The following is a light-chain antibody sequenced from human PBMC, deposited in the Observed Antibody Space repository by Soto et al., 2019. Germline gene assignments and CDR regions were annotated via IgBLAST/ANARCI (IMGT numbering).Light chain of an antibody. J-gene: IGKJ1*01. V-gene: IGKV3-20*01. Sequence: EIVLTQSPGTLSFSPGERATVSCRASQSASSSYFAWYHQKPGQAPRLLISGASNRATGIPDRFSGSGSGTDFTLTISRLEPEDFAVYYCQHYARSVGTFGQGTRVEIK. CDR3: QHYARSVGT. CDR1: QSASSSY. CDR2: GAS.